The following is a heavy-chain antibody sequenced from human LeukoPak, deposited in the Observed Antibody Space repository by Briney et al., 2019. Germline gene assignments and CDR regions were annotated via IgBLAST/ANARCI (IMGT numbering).Heavy chain of an antibody. CDR1: GGSISSGSYY. D-gene: IGHD3-3*01. CDR2: IYSSGST. CDR3: ASTRNYDLWSGSGYFDL. J-gene: IGHJ2*01. Sequence: SQTLSLTCTVPGGSISSGSYYWSWIRQPAGKRLEWIGRIYSSGSTNYNPSLESRVTISVDTSKNQFSLKLSSVTAADTAVYYCASTRNYDLWSGSGYFDLWGRGTLVTVSS. V-gene: IGHV4-61*02.